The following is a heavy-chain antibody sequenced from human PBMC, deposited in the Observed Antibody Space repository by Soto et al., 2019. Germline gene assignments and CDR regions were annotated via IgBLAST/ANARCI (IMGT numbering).Heavy chain of an antibody. CDR1: GFTFRDHA. CDR3: TSRDDFGSYESHF. Sequence: GGSLRLSCAASGFTFRDHAMHCVRQAPCKGREWLAIIWTDGSSKFYAGSVQGRFTISSDNSKNTVYLQMNTLSAEDTAVYYCTSRDDFGSYESHFGGQGTEVTVAS. V-gene: IGHV3-33*01. J-gene: IGHJ4*02. D-gene: IGHD4-4*01. CDR2: IWTDGSSK.